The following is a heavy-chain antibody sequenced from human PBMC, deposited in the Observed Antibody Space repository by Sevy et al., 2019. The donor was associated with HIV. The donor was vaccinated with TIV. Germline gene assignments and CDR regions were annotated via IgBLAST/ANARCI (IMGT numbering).Heavy chain of an antibody. J-gene: IGHJ2*01. Sequence: SETLSLTCTVSGGSISVSNHYWAWIRQPPGQGLEWIGGIYYRRSNYYNPSLKSRVTISVDTSKNQFALKPSSLTAADTSIYYCARHLARTDYGSAYFDLWGRGTMVTVSS. CDR1: GGSISVSNHY. D-gene: IGHD3-10*01. CDR2: IYYRRSN. V-gene: IGHV4-39*01. CDR3: ARHLARTDYGSAYFDL.